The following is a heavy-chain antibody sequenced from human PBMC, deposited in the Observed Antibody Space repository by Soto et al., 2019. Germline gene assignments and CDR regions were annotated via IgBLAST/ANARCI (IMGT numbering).Heavy chain of an antibody. CDR1: GYSISSGYY. J-gene: IGHJ5*02. V-gene: IGHV4-38-2*01. Sequence: SETLSLTCAVSGYSISSGYYWGWIRQPPGKGLEWIGSIYHSGSTYYNPSLKSRVTISVDTSKNQFSLKLSSVTAADTAVYYCARRIAVADNRWFDPWGQGTQVTVSS. CDR2: IYHSGST. CDR3: ARRIAVADNRWFDP. D-gene: IGHD6-19*01.